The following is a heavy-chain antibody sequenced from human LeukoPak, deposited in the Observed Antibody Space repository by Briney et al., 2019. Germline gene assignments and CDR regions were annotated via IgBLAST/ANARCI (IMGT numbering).Heavy chain of an antibody. J-gene: IGHJ4*02. D-gene: IGHD3-10*01. CDR1: GYTFTSYG. CDR2: ISAYNGNT. V-gene: IGHV1-18*01. CDR3: ARDNIPGTMVRGVIPFDY. Sequence: ASVEVSCKASGYTFTSYGISWVRQAPGQGLEWMGWISAYNGNTNYAQKLQGRVTMTTDTSTSTAYMELRSLRSDDTAVYYCARDNIPGTMVRGVIPFDYWGQGTLVTVSS.